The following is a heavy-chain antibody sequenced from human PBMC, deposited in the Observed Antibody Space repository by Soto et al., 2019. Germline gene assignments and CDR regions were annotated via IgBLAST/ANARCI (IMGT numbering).Heavy chain of an antibody. D-gene: IGHD2-15*01. Sequence: EIVSLACVVYGEYCGGLYWSWVRQSPGKGLEWIGEISQTETTAYSPSLKSRVSISADTSKKQFSLTLTSVTAADTAVYYCVHSPNVAVDHWGHGILVTVSS. V-gene: IGHV4-34*01. CDR1: GEYCGGLY. J-gene: IGHJ4*01. CDR3: VHSPNVAVDH. CDR2: ISQTETT.